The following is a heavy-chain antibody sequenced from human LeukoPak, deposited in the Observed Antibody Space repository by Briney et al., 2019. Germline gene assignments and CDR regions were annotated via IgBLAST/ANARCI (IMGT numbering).Heavy chain of an antibody. J-gene: IGHJ3*02. V-gene: IGHV1-3*01. D-gene: IGHD3-3*01. CDR2: INAGNGNT. Sequence: ASVKVSCKASGYTFTSYAMHWVRQAPGQRLEWMGWINAGNGNTKYSRKFQGRVTITRDTSASTAYMELSSLRSEDTAVYYCARYDFWSGYYAFDIWGQGTMVTVSS. CDR3: ARYDFWSGYYAFDI. CDR1: GYTFTSYA.